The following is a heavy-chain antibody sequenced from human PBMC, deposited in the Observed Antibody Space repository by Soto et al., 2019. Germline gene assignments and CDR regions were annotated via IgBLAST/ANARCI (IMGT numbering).Heavy chain of an antibody. D-gene: IGHD3-16*02. CDR3: AREEALHSFDY. CDR2: INHSGST. V-gene: IGHV4-34*01. CDR1: GGSFSGYY. J-gene: IGHJ4*02. Sequence: SETLSLTCAVYGGSFSGYYWSWIRQPPGKGLEWIGEINHSGSTNYNPSLKSRVTISVDTSKNQFSLKLSSVTAADTAVYYCAREEALHSFDYWGQGTLVTVSS.